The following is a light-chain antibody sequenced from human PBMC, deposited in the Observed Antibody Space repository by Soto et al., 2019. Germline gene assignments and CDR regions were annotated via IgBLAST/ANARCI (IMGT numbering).Light chain of an antibody. J-gene: IGKJ1*01. CDR2: LSS. CDR3: QQSYSTLWT. V-gene: IGKV1-39*01. Sequence: DIQMTQSPSSLSASVGDRVTITCRASRTITKYLHWYQQKPGKAPKLLIYLSSTLQSGVPSRFSGSGSGTDFTLTISSLQPEDFATYYCQQSYSTLWTFGQGTKVDNK. CDR1: RTITKY.